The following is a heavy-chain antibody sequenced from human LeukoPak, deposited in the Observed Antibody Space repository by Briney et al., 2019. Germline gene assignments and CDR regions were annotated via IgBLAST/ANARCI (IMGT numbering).Heavy chain of an antibody. J-gene: IGHJ4*02. V-gene: IGHV4-39*07. Sequence: SSETLSLTCTVSGGAISSDGYYWGWIRQPPGRGLEWIGTIYYSGSTNYNPSLKSRVTMSVDTSKNQFSLKLSSVTAADTAVYYCARGAESSSWSLDYWGQGTLVTVSS. D-gene: IGHD6-13*01. CDR2: IYYSGST. CDR3: ARGAESSSWSLDY. CDR1: GGAISSDGYY.